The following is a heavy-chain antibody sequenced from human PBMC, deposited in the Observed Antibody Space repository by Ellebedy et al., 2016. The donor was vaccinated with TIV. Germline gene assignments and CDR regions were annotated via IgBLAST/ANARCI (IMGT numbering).Heavy chain of an antibody. CDR3: ARDRGYDTFDD. CDR2: TKEDGSER. V-gene: IGHV3-7*01. J-gene: IGHJ4*02. CDR1: GFPXSNFW. Sequence: GESLKISCAASGFPXSNFWXPWVRPAPGKGLQWVGNTKEDGSERYYVDSVRGRFTISRDNTKNSLYLEMNSLRVEDTAVYYCARDRGYDTFDDWGQGILVTVSS. D-gene: IGHD5-12*01.